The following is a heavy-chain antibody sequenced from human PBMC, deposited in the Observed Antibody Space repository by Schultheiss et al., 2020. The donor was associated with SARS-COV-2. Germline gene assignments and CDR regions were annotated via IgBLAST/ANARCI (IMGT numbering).Heavy chain of an antibody. CDR3: AREPGSTSYAFDI. V-gene: IGHV4-31*11. D-gene: IGHD2-2*01. CDR1: GGSFSGYY. CDR2: IYYSGST. J-gene: IGHJ3*02. Sequence: SETLSLTCAVYGGSFSGYYWSWIRQHPGKGLEWIGYIYYSGSTYYNPSLKSRVTISVDTSKNQFSLKLSSVTAADTAVYYCAREPGSTSYAFDIWGQGTMVXVS.